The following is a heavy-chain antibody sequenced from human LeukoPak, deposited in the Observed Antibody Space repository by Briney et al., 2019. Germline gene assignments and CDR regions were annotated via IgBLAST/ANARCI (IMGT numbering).Heavy chain of an antibody. CDR2: IYTSGST. Sequence: SETLSLTCTVSGGSISSYYRSWIRQPAGNGLEWIGRIYTSGSTNYNPSLKSRVTMSVDTSKNQFSLKLSSVTAADTAVYYCARVFGSGWTFNFDYWGQGTLVTVSS. CDR1: GGSISSYY. V-gene: IGHV4-4*07. J-gene: IGHJ4*02. CDR3: ARVFGSGWTFNFDY. D-gene: IGHD6-19*01.